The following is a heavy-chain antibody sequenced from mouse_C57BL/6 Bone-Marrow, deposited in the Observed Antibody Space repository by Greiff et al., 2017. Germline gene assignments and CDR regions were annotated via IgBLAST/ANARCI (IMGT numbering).Heavy chain of an antibody. D-gene: IGHD1-1*01. CDR2: INPYNGGT. Sequence: VQLQQSGPVLVKPGASVKMSCKASGYTFTDYYMNWVKQSHGKSLEWIGVINPYNGGTSYNQKFKGKATLTVDKSSSTAYMELNSLTSEDSAVYYCARERVVGDFAFWGRGTLVTVSA. CDR3: ARERVVGDFAF. J-gene: IGHJ3*01. CDR1: GYTFTDYY. V-gene: IGHV1-19*01.